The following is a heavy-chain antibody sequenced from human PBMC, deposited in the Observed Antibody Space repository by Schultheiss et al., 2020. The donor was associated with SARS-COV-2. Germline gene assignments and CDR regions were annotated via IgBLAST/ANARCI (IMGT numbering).Heavy chain of an antibody. CDR2: IYYSGST. D-gene: IGHD3-3*01. J-gene: IGHJ6*02. CDR3: ATSPYYDFWSGVYYYGMEV. V-gene: IGHV4-59*12. Sequence: SETLSLTCAVSGGSISSYYWSWIRQPPGKGLEWIGYIYYSGSTNYNPSLKSRVTISVDTSKSQFSLKLSSVTAADTAVYYCATSPYYDFWSGVYYYGMEVWGQGTTVTVSS. CDR1: GGSISSYY.